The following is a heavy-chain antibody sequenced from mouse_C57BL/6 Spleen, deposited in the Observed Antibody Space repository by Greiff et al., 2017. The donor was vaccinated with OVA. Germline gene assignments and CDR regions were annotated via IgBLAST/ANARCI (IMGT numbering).Heavy chain of an antibody. D-gene: IGHD2-4*01. CDR1: GYTFTSYG. CDR2: IYPRSGNT. J-gene: IGHJ3*01. CDR3: ARNYDYDGAY. V-gene: IGHV1-81*01. Sequence: VQGVESGAELARPGASVKLSCKASGYTFTSYGISWVKQRTGQGLEWIGEIYPRSGNTYYNEKFKGKATLTADKSSSTAYMELRSLTSEDSAVYFCARNYDYDGAYWGQGTLVTVSA.